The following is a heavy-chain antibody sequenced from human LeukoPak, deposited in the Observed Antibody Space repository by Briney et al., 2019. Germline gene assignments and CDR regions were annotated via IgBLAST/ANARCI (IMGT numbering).Heavy chain of an antibody. D-gene: IGHD2-15*01. Sequence: GGSLRLSCAASGFTFSSYSMNWVRQAPGKGLEWVSSISSSSSYIYYVDSVKGRFTISRDNAKNSLYLQMNSLRAEDTAVYYCARAPLGYCSGGSCYDLDYWGQGTLVTVSS. CDR3: ARAPLGYCSGGSCYDLDY. V-gene: IGHV3-21*01. J-gene: IGHJ4*02. CDR2: ISSSSSYI. CDR1: GFTFSSYS.